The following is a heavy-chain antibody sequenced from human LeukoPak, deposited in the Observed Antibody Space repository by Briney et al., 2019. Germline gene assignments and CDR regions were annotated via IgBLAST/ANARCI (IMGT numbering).Heavy chain of an antibody. Sequence: GGYLRLSCAASGFTFSYSWLTWVRQAPGKGLEWVDRIKSKTDGGTTDYTASVKDRFTISRDDSRHTLYLQMNSLKTEDTAVYYCTELSQGWRQGTLLTVPS. CDR3: TELSQG. D-gene: IGHD1-7*01. CDR2: IKSKTDGGTT. V-gene: IGHV3-15*01. CDR1: GFTFSYSW. J-gene: IGHJ4*02.